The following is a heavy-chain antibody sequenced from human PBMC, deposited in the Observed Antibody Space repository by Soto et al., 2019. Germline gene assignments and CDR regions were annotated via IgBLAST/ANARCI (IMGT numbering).Heavy chain of an antibody. CDR1: GGSFSGYY. D-gene: IGHD2-2*01. CDR3: ARWCSSISCPTRDYGMDV. V-gene: IGHV4-34*01. CDR2: INHSGST. Sequence: SETLSLTCAVYGGSFSGYYWSWIRQPPGKGLEWIGEINHSGSTNYNPSLKSRVTISVDTSKNQFSLKLSSVTAADTAVYYCARWCSSISCPTRDYGMDVWGQGTMVTVAS. J-gene: IGHJ6*02.